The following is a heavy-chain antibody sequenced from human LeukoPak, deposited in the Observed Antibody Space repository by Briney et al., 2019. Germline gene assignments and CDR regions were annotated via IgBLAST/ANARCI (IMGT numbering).Heavy chain of an antibody. CDR1: GFTFSTNA. Sequence: GGFLRLSCAASGFTFSTNAMSWVRQAPGKGLEWVSAISGSGGSTNYADSVKGRVTVSRDNSKSTLYLQMNSLRAEDTAVYYCAKSSYYDSSGYYREYYFDYWGQGTLVTVSS. J-gene: IGHJ4*02. CDR2: ISGSGGST. V-gene: IGHV3-23*01. CDR3: AKSSYYDSSGYYREYYFDY. D-gene: IGHD3-22*01.